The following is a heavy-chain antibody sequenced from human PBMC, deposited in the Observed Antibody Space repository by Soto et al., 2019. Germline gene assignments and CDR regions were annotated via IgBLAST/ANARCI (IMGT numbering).Heavy chain of an antibody. Sequence: SVKVSCKASGFTFTSSAVQWVRQARGQRLEWIGWIVVGSGNTNYAQKFQERVTITMDMSTSTAYMELSSLRSEDTAVYYCAADNNSGSYYYYYGMDVWGQGTTVAVS. J-gene: IGHJ6*02. CDR2: IVVGSGNT. D-gene: IGHD1-26*01. V-gene: IGHV1-58*01. CDR1: GFTFTSSA. CDR3: AADNNSGSYYYYYGMDV.